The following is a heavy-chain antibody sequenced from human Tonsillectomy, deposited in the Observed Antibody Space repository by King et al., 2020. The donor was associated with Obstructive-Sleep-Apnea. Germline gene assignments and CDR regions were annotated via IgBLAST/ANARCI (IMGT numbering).Heavy chain of an antibody. D-gene: IGHD1-26*01. CDR3: AKDMGATIYYAMDV. V-gene: IGHV3-9*01. J-gene: IGHJ6*02. CDR1: GFTFDDYA. Sequence: VQLVESGGGLVQPGRSLRLSCAASGFTFDDYAMHWVRQAPGKGLEWVSGITWNSGTIGFADSLKGRFTISRDNAKNSLYLQMSSLRAEDTALYYCAKDMGATIYYAMDVWGQGTTVTVSS. CDR2: ITWNSGTI.